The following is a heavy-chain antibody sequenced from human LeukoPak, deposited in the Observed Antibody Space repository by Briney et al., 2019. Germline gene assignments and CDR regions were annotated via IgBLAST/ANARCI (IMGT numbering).Heavy chain of an antibody. CDR3: AREYYDFWSGYYGASYYYYMDV. D-gene: IGHD3-3*01. Sequence: PGGSLRLSCAASGFTFSSYEMNWVRQAPGKGLEWVSYISSSGSTIYYADSVKGRLTISRDNAKNSLYLQMNSLRAEDTAVYYCAREYYDFWSGYYGASYYYYMDVWGKGTTVTVSS. V-gene: IGHV3-48*03. CDR2: ISSSGSTI. J-gene: IGHJ6*03. CDR1: GFTFSSYE.